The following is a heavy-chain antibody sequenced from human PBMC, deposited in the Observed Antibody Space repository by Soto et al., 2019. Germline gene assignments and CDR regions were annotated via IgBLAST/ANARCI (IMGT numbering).Heavy chain of an antibody. J-gene: IGHJ4*02. Sequence: PSETLSLTCTVSDGSVSSGSYYWSWIRQPPGKGLEWIGYIYYSGSTNYNPSLKSRVTISVDTSKNQFSLKLSSVTAADTAVYYCARITYYYDSSGYKVWGQGTLVTVSS. V-gene: IGHV4-61*01. D-gene: IGHD3-22*01. CDR1: DGSVSSGSYY. CDR3: ARITYYYDSSGYKV. CDR2: IYYSGST.